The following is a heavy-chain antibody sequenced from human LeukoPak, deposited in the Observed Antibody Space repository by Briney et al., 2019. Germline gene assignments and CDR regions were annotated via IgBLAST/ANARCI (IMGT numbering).Heavy chain of an antibody. CDR1: GGSISSGGYY. J-gene: IGHJ5*02. CDR2: IYYSGST. Sequence: SETLSLTCTVSGGSISSGGYYWSWIRQHPGKGLEWIGYIYYSGSTYYNPSLKSRVTISVDTSKNQFSLKLSSVTAADTAVYYCARGVVVVPAAMFDPWGQGTLVTVSS. V-gene: IGHV4-31*03. D-gene: IGHD2-2*01. CDR3: ARGVVVVPAAMFDP.